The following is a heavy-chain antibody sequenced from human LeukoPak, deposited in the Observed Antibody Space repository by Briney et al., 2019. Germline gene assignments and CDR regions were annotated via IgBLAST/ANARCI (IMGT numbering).Heavy chain of an antibody. D-gene: IGHD6-13*01. CDR1: GYTFTSYG. CDR3: ARARQLAYYYYHMDV. J-gene: IGHJ6*03. CDR2: ISAYNGNT. V-gene: IGHV1-18*01. Sequence: ASVKVSCKASGYTFTSYGISWVRQAPGQGLEWMGWISAYNGNTNYAQKLQGRVTMTTDTSTSTAYMELRSLRSDDTAVYYCARARQLAYYYYHMDVWGKGTTVTVSS.